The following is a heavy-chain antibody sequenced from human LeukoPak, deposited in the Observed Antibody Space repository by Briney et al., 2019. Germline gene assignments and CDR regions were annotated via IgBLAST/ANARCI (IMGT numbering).Heavy chain of an antibody. CDR2: ISSSSFYI. CDR3: ARDQGSYGVVNWFDP. V-gene: IGHV3-21*01. J-gene: IGHJ5*02. D-gene: IGHD3-10*01. Sequence: GGSLRLSCAASGFTFSSYWMSWVRQAPGKGLEWVSSISSSSFYINYADSVKGRFTISRDNAKNSLYLQMNSLRAEDTAVYYCARDQGSYGVVNWFDPWGQGTLVTVSS. CDR1: GFTFSSYW.